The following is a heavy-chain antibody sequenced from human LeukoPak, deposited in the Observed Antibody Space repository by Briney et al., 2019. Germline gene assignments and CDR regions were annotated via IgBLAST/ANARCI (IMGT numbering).Heavy chain of an antibody. CDR3: AKDPKGTAVAGFDY. D-gene: IGHD6-19*01. CDR2: ISYDGSNK. Sequence: PGGSLRLSCAASGFTFSSYGMHWVGQAPGKGLEWEAVISYDGSNKYYADSVKGRFTISRDNSKNTLYLQMNSLRAEDTAVYYCAKDPKGTAVAGFDYWGQGTLVTVSS. J-gene: IGHJ4*02. CDR1: GFTFSSYG. V-gene: IGHV3-30*18.